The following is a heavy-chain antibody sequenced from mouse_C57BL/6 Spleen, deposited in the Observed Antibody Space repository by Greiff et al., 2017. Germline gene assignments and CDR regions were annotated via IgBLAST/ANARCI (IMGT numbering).Heavy chain of an antibody. CDR3: ASGKFYYNYDVLFAY. CDR1: GYYFTGYY. D-gene: IGHD2-4*01. Sequence: VQLQQSGPELVKPGASVKISCKASGYYFTGYYMHWVKQRSEKSLEWIGEINPSTGGTSYNQKFKGKATLTVDKSSSTAYMKLKRLTSEASVVYYGASGKFYYNYDVLFAYWGQGTMVTVSA. V-gene: IGHV1-43*01. J-gene: IGHJ3*01. CDR2: INPSTGGT.